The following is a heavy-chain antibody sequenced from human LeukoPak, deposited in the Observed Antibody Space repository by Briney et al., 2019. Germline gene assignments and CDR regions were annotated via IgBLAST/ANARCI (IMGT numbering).Heavy chain of an antibody. D-gene: IGHD3-10*02. V-gene: IGHV3-30*02. CDR2: IRFDGSYK. CDR3: AELGITMIGGV. J-gene: IGHJ6*04. Sequence: GGSLRLSCAASGFTFSSYGMHWVRQAPGKGLEWVAFIRFDGSYKYYADSVKGRFTISRDNAKNSLYLQMNSLRAEDTAVYYCAELGITMIGGVWGKGTTVTISS. CDR1: GFTFSSYG.